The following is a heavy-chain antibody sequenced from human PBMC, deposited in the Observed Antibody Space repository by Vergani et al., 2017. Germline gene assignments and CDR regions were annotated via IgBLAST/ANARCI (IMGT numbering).Heavy chain of an antibody. CDR3: TRHWAVVADSNWFDP. V-gene: IGHV4-39*01. CDR1: NDSVSNTFYY. D-gene: IGHD2-15*01. J-gene: IGHJ5*02. Sequence: QVQLQESGPGLVKPSETLSLTCTVSNDSVSNTFYYWGWIRQTPGKGLEWIGSIYYSGGAYYNPSLESRVTMSVDTTKSQFSLKLSSVTAADTAVYYCTRHWAVVADSNWFDPWGQGTLVTVSS. CDR2: IYYSGGA.